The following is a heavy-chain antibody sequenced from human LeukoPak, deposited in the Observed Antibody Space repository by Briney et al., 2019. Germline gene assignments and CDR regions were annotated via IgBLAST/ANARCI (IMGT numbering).Heavy chain of an antibody. CDR1: SGSISSSSYY. V-gene: IGHV4-39*01. Sequence: SETLSLTCTVSSGSISSSSYYWGWIGQPPGKGLEWIGSIYYSGSTYYNPSLKSRVTISVDTSKNQFSLKLSSVTAADTAVYYCARRPYCSGGSCRPFDYWGQGTLVTVSS. CDR2: IYYSGST. J-gene: IGHJ4*02. CDR3: ARRPYCSGGSCRPFDY. D-gene: IGHD2-15*01.